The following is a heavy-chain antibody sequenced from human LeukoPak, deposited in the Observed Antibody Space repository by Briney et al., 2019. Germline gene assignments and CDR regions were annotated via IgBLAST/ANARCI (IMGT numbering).Heavy chain of an antibody. CDR3: ARSTAMVYFDY. V-gene: IGHV3-20*04. D-gene: IGHD5-18*01. CDR1: GFTFSSYG. CDR2: INWNGGST. J-gene: IGHJ4*02. Sequence: PGGSLRLSCAASGFTFSSYGMSWVRQAPGKGLEWVSGINWNGGSTGYADSVKGRFTISRDNAKNSLYLQMNSLRAEDTALYYCARSTAMVYFDYWGQGTLVTVSS.